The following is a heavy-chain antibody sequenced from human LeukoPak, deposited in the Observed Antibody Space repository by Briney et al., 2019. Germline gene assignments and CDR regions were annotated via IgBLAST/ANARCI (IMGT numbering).Heavy chain of an antibody. J-gene: IGHJ6*02. Sequence: SVKVSCKASGGTFSSYAISWVRQAPGQGPEWMGRIIPILGIANYAQKFQGRVTITADKSTSTAYMELSSLRSEDTAVYYCARGRSVPYYYGMDVWGQGTTVTVSS. CDR3: ARGRSVPYYYGMDV. CDR2: IIPILGIA. V-gene: IGHV1-69*04. CDR1: GGTFSSYA.